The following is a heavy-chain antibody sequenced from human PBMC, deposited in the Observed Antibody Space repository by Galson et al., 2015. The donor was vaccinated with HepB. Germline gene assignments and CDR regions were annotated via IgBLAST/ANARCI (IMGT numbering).Heavy chain of an antibody. CDR3: AREGATGFSDY. Sequence: SLRLSCAASGFTFSSYAMHWVRQAPGKGLEWVAVISYDGSNKYYADSVKGRFTISRDNSKNTLYLQLNSLRAEDTAVYYCAREGATGFSDYWGQGTLVTVSS. J-gene: IGHJ4*02. D-gene: IGHD1-26*01. V-gene: IGHV3-30-3*01. CDR2: ISYDGSNK. CDR1: GFTFSSYA.